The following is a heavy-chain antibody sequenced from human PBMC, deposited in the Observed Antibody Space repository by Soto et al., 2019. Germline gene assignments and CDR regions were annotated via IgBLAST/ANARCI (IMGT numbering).Heavy chain of an antibody. Sequence: GASVKVSCKASGGTFSNYAISWVRQAPGQGLEWMGWIIPIIGTTNYAQNFQGRVTMTTDKSTSTAYMELRSLRSDDTAVYYCARVKWEPPKHGRGWFDPWGQGTLVTVSS. J-gene: IGHJ5*02. CDR3: ARVKWEPPKHGRGWFDP. CDR1: GGTFSNYA. CDR2: IIPIIGTT. D-gene: IGHD1-26*01. V-gene: IGHV1-69*05.